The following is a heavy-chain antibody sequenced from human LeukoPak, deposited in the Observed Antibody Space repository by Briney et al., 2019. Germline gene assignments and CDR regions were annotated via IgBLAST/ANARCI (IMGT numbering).Heavy chain of an antibody. CDR3: AKFSLQYFDWLIFFDY. D-gene: IGHD3-9*01. J-gene: IGHJ4*02. V-gene: IGHV3-23*01. CDR1: GFTFSSYA. CDR2: ISGSGGST. Sequence: PGGSLRLSCAASGFTFSSYAMSWVRQAPGKGLEWVSAISGSGGSTYYADSVKGRFTISRDNSKNTLYLQMNSLRAEDTAVYYCAKFSLQYFDWLIFFDYWGQGTLVTVSS.